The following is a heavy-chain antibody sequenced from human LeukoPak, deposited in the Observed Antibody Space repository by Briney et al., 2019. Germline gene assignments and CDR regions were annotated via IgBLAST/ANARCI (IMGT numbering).Heavy chain of an antibody. D-gene: IGHD4-23*01. V-gene: IGHV4-61*01. CDR1: GGSVSSGSYY. CDR2: IYYSGST. Sequence: SETLSLTCTASGGSVSSGSYYWSWIRQPQGKGLEWIGYIYYSGSTNYNPSLKSRVTISVDTSKNQFSLKLSSVTAADTAVYYCVAVVTPFGYFDLWGRGTLVTVSS. CDR3: VAVVTPFGYFDL. J-gene: IGHJ2*01.